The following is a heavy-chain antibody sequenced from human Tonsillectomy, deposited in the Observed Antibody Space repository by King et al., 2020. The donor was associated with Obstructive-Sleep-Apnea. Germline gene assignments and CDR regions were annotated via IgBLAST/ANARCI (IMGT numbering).Heavy chain of an antibody. V-gene: IGHV5-51*01. CDR3: ARHREPSGYHLECDN. CDR1: GYSFTNYW. J-gene: IGHJ4*02. D-gene: IGHD3-22*01. Sequence: QLVQSGAEVKKPGESPKISCMASGYSFTNYWIGWVRQLPGKGLGWMGSIDPGDSDTRYSPSFQGQVTISVDKSINTAYLQWSSLKASDTAMYYCARHREPSGYHLECDNWGEETLVTVSP. CDR2: IDPGDSDT.